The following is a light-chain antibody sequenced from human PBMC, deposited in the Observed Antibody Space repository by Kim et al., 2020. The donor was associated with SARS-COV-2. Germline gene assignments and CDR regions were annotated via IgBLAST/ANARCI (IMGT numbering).Light chain of an antibody. CDR2: YDK. CDR1: SSNIGSNT. CDR3: AAWDDIQSGPV. V-gene: IGLV1-44*01. J-gene: IGLJ2*01. Sequence: GQTVNISCSGSSSNIGSNTASWYQQVPGTAPKLLIYYDKGRPSGVPDRFSGSKSGTSASLAITGLQSGDEADYYCAAWDDIQSGPVFGGGTQLTVL.